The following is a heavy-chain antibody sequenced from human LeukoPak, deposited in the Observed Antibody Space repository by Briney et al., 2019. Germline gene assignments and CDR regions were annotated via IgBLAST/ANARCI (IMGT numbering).Heavy chain of an antibody. J-gene: IGHJ4*02. D-gene: IGHD6-13*01. CDR3: AKDKYSPVRSMSEAAYYFDF. Sequence: GGSLRLSCAASGFTFRSAWMTWVRQAPGKGLEWLGNIKEDGSQKTYVDSVKGRFTISRDNGKNSLYLQMNSLRAEDTAVYHCAKDKYSPVRSMSEAAYYFDFWGPGTLVTVSS. CDR2: IKEDGSQK. V-gene: IGHV3-7*03. CDR1: GFTFRSAW.